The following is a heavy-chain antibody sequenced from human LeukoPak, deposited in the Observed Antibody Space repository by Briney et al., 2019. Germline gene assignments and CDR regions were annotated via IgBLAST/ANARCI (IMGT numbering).Heavy chain of an antibody. Sequence: ASVKVSCKASGYTFTGYYMHWVRQAPGQGLEWMGWINPNSGGTNYAQKFQGRVTMTRDTSISTAYMELSRLRSDDTAVYYCARENVDTAEPSYYYYYMDVWGKGTTVTVSS. J-gene: IGHJ6*03. CDR3: ARENVDTAEPSYYYYYMDV. D-gene: IGHD5-18*01. V-gene: IGHV1-2*02. CDR2: INPNSGGT. CDR1: GYTFTGYY.